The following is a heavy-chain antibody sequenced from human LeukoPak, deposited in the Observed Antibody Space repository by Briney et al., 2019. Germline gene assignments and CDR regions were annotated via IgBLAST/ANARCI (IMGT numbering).Heavy chain of an antibody. CDR3: ARVALTRASVDY. J-gene: IGHJ4*02. D-gene: IGHD3-10*01. CDR2: ITSNGGST. CDR1: GFTFSSYA. Sequence: PGGSLRLSCAASGFTFSSYAMHWVRQAPGKGLEYVSAITSNGGSTHYANSVKGRFTISRDNSKNTLYLEMGSLRAEDMAVYYCARVALTRASVDYWGQGTLVTVSS. V-gene: IGHV3-64*01.